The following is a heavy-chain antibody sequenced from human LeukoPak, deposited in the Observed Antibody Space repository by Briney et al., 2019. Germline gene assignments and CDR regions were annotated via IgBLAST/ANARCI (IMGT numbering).Heavy chain of an antibody. J-gene: IGHJ4*02. Sequence: GGSLRLSCAASGFTFDDYAMHWVRQAPGKGLEWVSGISWNSGSIGYADSVKGRFTISRDNAKNPLYLQMNSLRAEDTALYYCAKDNYYDSSGAFDYWGQGTLVTVSS. D-gene: IGHD3-22*01. CDR2: ISWNSGSI. CDR1: GFTFDDYA. V-gene: IGHV3-9*01. CDR3: AKDNYYDSSGAFDY.